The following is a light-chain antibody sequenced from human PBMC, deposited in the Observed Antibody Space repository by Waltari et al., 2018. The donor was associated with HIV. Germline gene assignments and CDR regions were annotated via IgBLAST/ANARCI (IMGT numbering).Light chain of an antibody. Sequence: SYVLTQPPSVSVAPGQTARITCGGNNIGRKIVHWYQQRPGQAPVLVVSDDSDRPSEIPERFSGSNSGNTATRAISRVEAGDEADYYCQAWDESRDHVVFGGGTKLTVL. CDR3: QAWDESRDHVV. CDR2: DDS. J-gene: IGLJ2*01. CDR1: NIGRKI. V-gene: IGLV3-21*02.